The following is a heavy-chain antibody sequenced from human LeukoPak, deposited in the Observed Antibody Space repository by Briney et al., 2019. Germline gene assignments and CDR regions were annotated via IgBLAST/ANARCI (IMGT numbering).Heavy chain of an antibody. V-gene: IGHV4-59*01. D-gene: IGHD3-22*01. CDR2: IYYRGST. CDR1: GGSISSDY. Sequence: PSPTLSLTCTVSGGSISSDYWSWVRQPPGKGLEWIGYIYYRGSTNYNPSLKSRVSISVDTSKNQFSLKLSSVTAADTAVYYCARLSGYSSGHYYSDYWGQGTLVTVSS. CDR3: ARLSGYSSGHYYSDY. J-gene: IGHJ4*02.